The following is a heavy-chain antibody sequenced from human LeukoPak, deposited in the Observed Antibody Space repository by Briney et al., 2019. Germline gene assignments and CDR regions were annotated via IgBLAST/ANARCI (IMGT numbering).Heavy chain of an antibody. D-gene: IGHD6-13*01. J-gene: IGHJ4*02. CDR3: GRGGIAAAASGIDY. V-gene: IGHV4-59*12. Sequence: SETLSLTCTVSGGSISSYYWSWIRQPPGKGLEWIGYIYYSGSTYYNPSLKSRVTISVDRSKNQFSLKLSSVTAADTAVYYCGRGGIAAAASGIDYWGQGTLVTVSS. CDR2: IYYSGST. CDR1: GGSISSYY.